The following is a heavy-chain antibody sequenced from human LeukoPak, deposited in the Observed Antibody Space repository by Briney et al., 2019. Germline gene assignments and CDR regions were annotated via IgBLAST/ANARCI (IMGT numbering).Heavy chain of an antibody. J-gene: IGHJ4*02. D-gene: IGHD5-24*01. CDR3: ASARWDC. CDR2: IYHSGHT. Sequence: PSETLSLTCGVSGVSIITNHWWSWVRQPPGKGLEWIVEIYHSGHTNYNPSLKSRVTISLDKSRNQFSLNLIYVTAADTAVYYCASARWDCWGQGTLVTVSS. V-gene: IGHV4-4*02. CDR1: GVSIITNHW.